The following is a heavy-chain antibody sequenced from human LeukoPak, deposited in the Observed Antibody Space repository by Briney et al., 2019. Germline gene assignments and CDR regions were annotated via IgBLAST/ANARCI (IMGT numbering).Heavy chain of an antibody. CDR1: GYTFTSYA. V-gene: IGHV1-3*01. J-gene: IGHJ3*02. CDR3: AREGPGYSGYDRDAFDI. Sequence: ASVKVSCKASGYTFTSYAMHWVRQAPGQRLEWMGWINAGNGNTKYSQKFQGRVTITRDTSASTAYMELSSLRSEDPAVYYCAREGPGYSGYDRDAFDIWGQGAMVTVSS. D-gene: IGHD5-12*01. CDR2: INAGNGNT.